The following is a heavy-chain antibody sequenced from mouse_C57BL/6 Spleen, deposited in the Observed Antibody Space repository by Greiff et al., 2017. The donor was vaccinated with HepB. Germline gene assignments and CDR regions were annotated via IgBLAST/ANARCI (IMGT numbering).Heavy chain of an antibody. CDR1: GFTFSDYY. CDR2: INYDGSST. V-gene: IGHV5-16*01. CDR3: ARVSRTTVVAGAMDY. J-gene: IGHJ4*01. Sequence: EVQVVESEGGLVQPGSSMKLSCTASGFTFSDYYMAWVRQVPEKGLEWVANINYDGSSTYYLDSLKSRFIISRDNAKNILYLQMSSLKSEDTATYYCARVSRTTVVAGAMDYWGQGTSVTVSS. D-gene: IGHD1-1*01.